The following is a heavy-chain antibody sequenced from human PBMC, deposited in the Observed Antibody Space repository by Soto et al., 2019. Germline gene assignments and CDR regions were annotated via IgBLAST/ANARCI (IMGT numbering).Heavy chain of an antibody. D-gene: IGHD1-26*01. CDR1: GFTFSSYA. CDR3: ARRGSGSYYDY. J-gene: IGHJ4*02. CDR2: ISGSGGST. Sequence: EVQLLESGGGLVQPGGSLRLSCAASGFTFSSYAMRWVRQAPGKGLEWVSAISGSGGSTYYADSVKGRFTISRDNSKNTLYLQRNSLRAEDTDVYYCARRGSGSYYDYWGQGTLVTVSS. V-gene: IGHV3-23*01.